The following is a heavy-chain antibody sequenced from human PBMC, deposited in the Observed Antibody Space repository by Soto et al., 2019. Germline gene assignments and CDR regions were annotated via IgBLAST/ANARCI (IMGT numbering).Heavy chain of an antibody. J-gene: IGHJ1*01. CDR3: AATQLRFFDWSPRPGYLQH. Sequence: QVHLQQWGAGLLKPSETLSLTCAVYGGSFSGYYWSWIRQPPGKGLEWIGEINHSGSTNYNPSLKSRVTISVDTSKNQFSLKLSSVTAADTAVYYCAATQLRFFDWSPRPGYLQHWGQGTLVTVSS. D-gene: IGHD3-9*01. CDR1: GGSFSGYY. V-gene: IGHV4-34*01. CDR2: INHSGST.